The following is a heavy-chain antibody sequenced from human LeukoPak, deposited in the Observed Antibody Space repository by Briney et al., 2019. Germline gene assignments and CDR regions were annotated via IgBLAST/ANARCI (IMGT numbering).Heavy chain of an antibody. CDR3: AKDRDSSGLNWFDP. J-gene: IGHJ5*02. Sequence: PGRSLRLSCAASGFTFSSYGMPWVRQAPGKGLEWVAVISYDGSNKYYADSVKGRFTISRDNSKNTLYLQMNSLRAEDTAVYYCAKDRDSSGLNWFDPWGQGTLVTVSS. D-gene: IGHD6-19*01. V-gene: IGHV3-30*18. CDR2: ISYDGSNK. CDR1: GFTFSSYG.